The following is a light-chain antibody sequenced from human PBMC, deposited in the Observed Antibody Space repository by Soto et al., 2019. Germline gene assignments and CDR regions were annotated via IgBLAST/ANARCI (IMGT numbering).Light chain of an antibody. V-gene: IGKV4-1*01. CDR1: QSVLYSSNNKNY. Sequence: DIVMTQSPDSLAVSLGERATINCKSSQSVLYSSNNKNYLAWYQQKPGQPPKLLIYWASTRESGVPDRFTGSGSGTDFTLTISSLQADDVALYYCQQYYGTPPYTFGQGTKLEIK. CDR3: QQYYGTPPYT. CDR2: WAS. J-gene: IGKJ2*01.